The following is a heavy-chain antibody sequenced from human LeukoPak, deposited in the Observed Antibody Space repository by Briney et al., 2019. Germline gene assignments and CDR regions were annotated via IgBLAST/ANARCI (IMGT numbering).Heavy chain of an antibody. CDR2: IRYDGSNK. J-gene: IGHJ6*03. CDR1: GFTFSSYG. V-gene: IGHV3-30*02. D-gene: IGHD3-3*01. CDR3: ANRPNQALEWLTNMDV. Sequence: PGGSLRLSCAASGFTFSSYGMHWVRQAPGKGLEWVAFIRYDGSNKYYADSVKGRFTISRDNSKNTLYLQMNSLRAEDTAVYYCANRPNQALEWLTNMDVWGKGTTVTVSS.